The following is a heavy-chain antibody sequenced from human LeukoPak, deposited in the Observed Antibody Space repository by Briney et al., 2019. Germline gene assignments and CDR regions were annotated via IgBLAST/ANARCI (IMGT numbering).Heavy chain of an antibody. CDR1: GGSISSSSYY. Sequence: PSETLSLTCTVSGGSISSSSYYWGWIRQPPGKGLEWIGSIYYSGSTYYNPSLKSRVTISVDTSKNQFSLKLSSVTAADTAVYYCARAGGSYFPPQIDYWGQGTLVTVSS. CDR2: IYYSGST. CDR3: ARAGGSYFPPQIDY. V-gene: IGHV4-39*07. D-gene: IGHD1-26*01. J-gene: IGHJ4*02.